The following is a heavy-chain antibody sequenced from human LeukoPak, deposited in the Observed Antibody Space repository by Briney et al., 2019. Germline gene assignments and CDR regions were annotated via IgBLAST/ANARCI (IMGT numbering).Heavy chain of an antibody. D-gene: IGHD3-10*01. Sequence: PSETLSLTCTVSGGSISRFCGRWVRQPAGEGREWVGRIYTRGSTNHNPSLKSRVPMSVDTSKNQCSLKLSSVNAADTAVYYCARGGVRVQGVTDCVYWGQGTLDTVSS. CDR3: ARGGVRVQGVTDCVY. V-gene: IGHV4-4*07. CDR1: GGSISRFC. CDR2: IYTRGST. J-gene: IGHJ4*02.